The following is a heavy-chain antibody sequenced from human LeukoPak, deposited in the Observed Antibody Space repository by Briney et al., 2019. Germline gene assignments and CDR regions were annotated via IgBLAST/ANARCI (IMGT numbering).Heavy chain of an antibody. D-gene: IGHD3-22*01. CDR3: ASPSRYYDSSGYRRNDAFDI. CDR1: GYSFTSYW. J-gene: IGHJ3*02. Sequence: GESLKISCKGSGYSFTSYWIGWVRQMPGKGLEWMGIIYPGDSDTRYSPSFQGQVTISADKSISTAYLQWSSLRSEDTAVYYCASPSRYYDSSGYRRNDAFDIWGQGTMVTVSS. CDR2: IYPGDSDT. V-gene: IGHV5-51*01.